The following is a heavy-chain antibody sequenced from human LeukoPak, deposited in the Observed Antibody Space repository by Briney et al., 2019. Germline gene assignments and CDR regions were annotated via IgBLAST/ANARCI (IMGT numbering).Heavy chain of an antibody. CDR1: GFTFSSYA. Sequence: GGSLRPSCAASGFTFSSYAMHWVRQAPGKGLEWVAVISYDGSNKYYADSVKGRFTISRDNSKNTLYLQMNSLRAEDTAVYYCARELRYCSGGSCYNYFDYWGQGTLVTVSS. CDR2: ISYDGSNK. D-gene: IGHD2-15*01. J-gene: IGHJ4*02. CDR3: ARELRYCSGGSCYNYFDY. V-gene: IGHV3-30*04.